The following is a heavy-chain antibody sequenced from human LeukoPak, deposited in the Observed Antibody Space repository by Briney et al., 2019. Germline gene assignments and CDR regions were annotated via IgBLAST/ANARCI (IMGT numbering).Heavy chain of an antibody. Sequence: PGGSLRLSCVDSGFTFSTYSMNWVRQASGKGLEWVSSISSSSSYIYYGDSVKGRFTISRDNAKNSLYLQMNSLRAEDTAVYYCARDGAVTNGRYFDYWGQGTLVTVSS. V-gene: IGHV3-21*01. J-gene: IGHJ4*02. D-gene: IGHD4-17*01. CDR2: ISSSSSYI. CDR1: GFTFSTYS. CDR3: ARDGAVTNGRYFDY.